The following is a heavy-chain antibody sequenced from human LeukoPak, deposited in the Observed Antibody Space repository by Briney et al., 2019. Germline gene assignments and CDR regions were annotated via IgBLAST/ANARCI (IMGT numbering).Heavy chain of an antibody. CDR1: GFTFSSYE. CDR3: ARDGALGIIDY. V-gene: IGHV3-48*03. D-gene: IGHD3-16*01. CDR2: ISSSGSTI. J-gene: IGHJ4*02. Sequence: GGSLRLSCAASGFTFSSYEMNWVRQAPGKGLEWVSYISSSGSTIYYADSVKGRFTISRDNAKNSLYLQMNSLRAEDTAVYYCARDGALGIIDYWGQGTLVNVSS.